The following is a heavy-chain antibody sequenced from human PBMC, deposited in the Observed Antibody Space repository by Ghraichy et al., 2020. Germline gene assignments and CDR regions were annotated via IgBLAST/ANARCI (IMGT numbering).Heavy chain of an antibody. Sequence: GGSLRLSCAASGFTFDDYAMHWVRQAPGKGLEWVSGISWNSGSIGYADSVKGRFTISRDNAKNSLYLQMNSLRAEDTALYYCAKDKRTNANGAFDIWGQGTMVTVSS. J-gene: IGHJ3*02. CDR1: GFTFDDYA. V-gene: IGHV3-9*01. D-gene: IGHD1-7*01. CDR2: ISWNSGSI. CDR3: AKDKRTNANGAFDI.